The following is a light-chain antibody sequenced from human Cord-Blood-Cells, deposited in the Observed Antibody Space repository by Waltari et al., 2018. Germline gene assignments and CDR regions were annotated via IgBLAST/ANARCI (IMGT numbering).Light chain of an antibody. V-gene: IGLV6-57*02. J-gene: IGLJ3*02. CDR3: QSYDSSNWV. CDR1: SGSIASNY. CDR2: ADN. Sequence: NFMLTQPHSVSESPGKTVTISCTGSSGSIASNYVQWYQQRPGSAPTTVIYADNHRPSGVPDRFSGSIDSSSNSASLTISGLKTEDEADYYCQSYDSSNWVFGGGTKLTVL.